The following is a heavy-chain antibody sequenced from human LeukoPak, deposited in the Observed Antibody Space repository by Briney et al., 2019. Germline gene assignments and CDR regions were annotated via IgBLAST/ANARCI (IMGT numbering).Heavy chain of an antibody. J-gene: IGHJ4*02. CDR2: IIPIFGTA. CDR1: GGTFSSYA. CDR3: ARQLPGLPWFGESPFDY. V-gene: IGHV1-69*06. Sequence: SVKVSCKASGGTFSSYAISWVRQAPGQGLEWMGGIIPIFGTANYAQKFQGRVTITADKSTSTAYMELGSLRSEDTAVYYCARQLPGLPWFGESPFDYWGQGTLVTVSS. D-gene: IGHD3-10*01.